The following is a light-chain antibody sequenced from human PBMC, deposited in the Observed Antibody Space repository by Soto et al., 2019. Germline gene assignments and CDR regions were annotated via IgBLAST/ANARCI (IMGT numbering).Light chain of an antibody. CDR1: QSVSSSN. V-gene: IGKV3-20*01. J-gene: IGKJ1*01. Sequence: EIVLTQSPGTLSLSPGERATLSCRASQSVSSSNLAWYQQKPGQAPRLLIYGASSRATGIPDRFSGSGSGTDFTLTISRLEAEDFAVYYCQQYGSSPWTFGQGTKVDIK. CDR2: GAS. CDR3: QQYGSSPWT.